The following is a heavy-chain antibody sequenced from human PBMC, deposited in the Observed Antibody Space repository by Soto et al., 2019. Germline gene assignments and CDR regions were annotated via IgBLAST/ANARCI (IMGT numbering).Heavy chain of an antibody. CDR2: ISSSSSYI. CDR1: GFTFSSYS. CDR3: AREVGQQLAMGYYYYGMDV. Sequence: EVQLVESGGGLVKPGGSLRLSCAASGFTFSSYSMNWVRQAPGKGLEWVSSISSSSSYIYYADSVKGRFTISRDNAKNSLYLQMNSRRAEDTAVYYCAREVGQQLAMGYYYYGMDVWGQGTTFTVAS. V-gene: IGHV3-21*01. D-gene: IGHD6-13*01. J-gene: IGHJ6*02.